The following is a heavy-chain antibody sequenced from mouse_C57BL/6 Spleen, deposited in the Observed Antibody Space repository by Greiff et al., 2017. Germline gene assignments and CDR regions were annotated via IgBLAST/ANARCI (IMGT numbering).Heavy chain of an antibody. CDR3: ASRGNYWYFDV. D-gene: IGHD2-1*01. Sequence: VQLQQPGAELVMPGASVKLSCKASGYTFTSYWMHWVKQRPGQGLEWIGEIDPSDSYTNYNQKFKGKSTLTVDKSSSTAYMQLSSLTSEDSAVDYCASRGNYWYFDVWGTGTTVTGSS. CDR2: IDPSDSYT. V-gene: IGHV1-69*01. CDR1: GYTFTSYW. J-gene: IGHJ1*03.